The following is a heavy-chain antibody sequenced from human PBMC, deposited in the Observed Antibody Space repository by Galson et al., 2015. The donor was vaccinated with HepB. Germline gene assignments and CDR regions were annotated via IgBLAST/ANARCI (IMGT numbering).Heavy chain of an antibody. Sequence: SLRLSCAASGFTFSSYGMHWVRQAPGKGLEWVAVISYDGSNKYYADSVKGRFTISRDNSKNTLYLQMNSLRAEDTAVYYYASCIRNYDSSGYGMDVWGQGTTVTVSS. V-gene: IGHV3-30*03. CDR1: GFTFSSYG. J-gene: IGHJ6*02. D-gene: IGHD3-22*01. CDR2: ISYDGSNK. CDR3: ASCIRNYDSSGYGMDV.